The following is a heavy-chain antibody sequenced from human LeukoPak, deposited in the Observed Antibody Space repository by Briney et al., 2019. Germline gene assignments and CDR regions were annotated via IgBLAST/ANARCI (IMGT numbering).Heavy chain of an antibody. CDR1: GGSISSSSYY. Sequence: SETLSLTCTVSGGSISSSSYYWGWIRQPPGKGLEWIGNIYYSGSTYYNPSLKSRATISVDTSKKQFSLKLSSVTAADTAVYYCARYWDYGGNQTFDYWGQGTLVTVSS. J-gene: IGHJ4*02. CDR3: ARYWDYGGNQTFDY. V-gene: IGHV4-39*01. CDR2: IYYSGST. D-gene: IGHD4-23*01.